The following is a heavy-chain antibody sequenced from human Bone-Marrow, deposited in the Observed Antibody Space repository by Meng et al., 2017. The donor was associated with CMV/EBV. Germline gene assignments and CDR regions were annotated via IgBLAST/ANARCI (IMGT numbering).Heavy chain of an antibody. Sequence: SVKVSCKASGGTFSSYTISWVRQAPGQGLEWMGRIIPILGIANYAQKFQGRVTITADKSTSTAYMELSSLRSEDTAVYYCAVDSSSWYEYYFDYWGQGKLVTVSS. CDR1: GGTFSSYT. CDR3: AVDSSSWYEYYFDY. J-gene: IGHJ4*02. V-gene: IGHV1-69*02. D-gene: IGHD6-13*01. CDR2: IIPILGIA.